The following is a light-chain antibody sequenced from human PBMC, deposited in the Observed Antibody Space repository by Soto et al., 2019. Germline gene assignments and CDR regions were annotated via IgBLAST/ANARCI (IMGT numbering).Light chain of an antibody. V-gene: IGLV1-40*01. CDR1: SSNIGAGYD. Sequence: QPVLTQPPSVSGAPGQRVTISCTGSSSNIGAGYDVHWYQQLPVTAPKLLIYGNSNRPAGVPDRFSGSKSGTSASLAITGLQAEDESDSYCQSYDSSLSGWVFCGGPKLTVL. CDR2: GNS. J-gene: IGLJ3*02. CDR3: QSYDSSLSGWV.